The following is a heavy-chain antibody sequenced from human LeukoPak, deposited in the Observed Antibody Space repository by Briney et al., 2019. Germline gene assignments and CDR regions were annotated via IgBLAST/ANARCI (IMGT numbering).Heavy chain of an antibody. V-gene: IGHV1-8*01. CDR3: ARGGTSNWFDP. D-gene: IGHD1-1*01. CDR2: MNPNSGNT. J-gene: IGHJ5*02. CDR1: GYTFTNYG. Sequence: GASVKVSCKASGYTFTNYGINWVRQATGQGLEWMAWMNPNSGNTDTAQKFLGRVTITRNTSISTAYMELSSLRSEDTAVYYCARGGTSNWFDPWGQGTLVTVSS.